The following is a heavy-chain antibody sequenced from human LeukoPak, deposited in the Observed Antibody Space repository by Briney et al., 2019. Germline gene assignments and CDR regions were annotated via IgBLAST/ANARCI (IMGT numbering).Heavy chain of an antibody. CDR2: IYYSGST. CDR3: ARQRVAYCGGDCYSQSDP. CDR1: GGSISSYY. Sequence: SETLSLTCTVSGGSISSYYWSWIRQPPGKGLEWIGYIYYSGSTNYNPSLKSRVTISVDTSKNQFSLKLSSVTAADTAVYYCARQRVAYCGGDCYSQSDPWGQGTLVTVSS. V-gene: IGHV4-59*01. J-gene: IGHJ5*02. D-gene: IGHD2-21*02.